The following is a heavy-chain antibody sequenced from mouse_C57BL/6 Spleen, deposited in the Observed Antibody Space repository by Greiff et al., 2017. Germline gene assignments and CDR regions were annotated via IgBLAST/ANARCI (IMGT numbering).Heavy chain of an antibody. Sequence: EVQLQQSGPELVKPGASVKISCKASGYSFTGYYMNWVKQSPEKSLECIGEINPSTGGTTYNQKFKAKATLTVDKSSSTAYMQLKSLTSEDSAVYYCARGSSYYAMDYWGQGTSVTVSS. CDR3: ARGSSYYAMDY. D-gene: IGHD1-1*01. J-gene: IGHJ4*01. CDR1: GYSFTGYY. V-gene: IGHV1-42*01. CDR2: INPSTGGT.